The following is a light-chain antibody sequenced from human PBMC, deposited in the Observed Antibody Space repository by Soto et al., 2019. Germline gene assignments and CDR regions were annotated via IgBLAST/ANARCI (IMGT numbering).Light chain of an antibody. CDR2: GAS. Sequence: EIVLTQSPGTLSLSPGEGATLSCRASQSVSSSFLAWYQQKPGQAPRLLIYGASSRATGIPDRFSGSGSRTDFTLTISRLEPEDFAVYYCQQYGSSPLTFGGGTKVEIK. CDR1: QSVSSSF. J-gene: IGKJ4*01. V-gene: IGKV3-20*01. CDR3: QQYGSSPLT.